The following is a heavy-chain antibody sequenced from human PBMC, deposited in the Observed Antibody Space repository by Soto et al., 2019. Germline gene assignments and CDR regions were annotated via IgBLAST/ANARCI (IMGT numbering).Heavy chain of an antibody. J-gene: IGHJ6*03. CDR2: INAGNGNT. D-gene: IGHD2-2*01. CDR3: AVNPVVVLAAPDRIYYYYYMDV. CDR1: GYTFTSYA. Sequence: GASVKGSCKASGYTFTSYAMHWVRQAPGQRLEWMGWINAGNGNTKYSQKFQGRVTITRDTSASTAYMELSSLRSEDTAVYYCAVNPVVVLAAPDRIYYYYYMDVWGKGTTVTVSS. V-gene: IGHV1-3*01.